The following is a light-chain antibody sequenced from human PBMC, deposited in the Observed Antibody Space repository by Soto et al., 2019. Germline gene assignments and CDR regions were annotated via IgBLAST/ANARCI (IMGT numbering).Light chain of an antibody. J-gene: IGKJ1*01. CDR2: DAS. CDR3: QRYGG. CDR1: QSVSSYY. Sequence: VWMSSQGTRSLSRVEGALVSCSASQSVSSYYLAWYQQKPGQAPRLLIYDASSRATGIPDRFSGSGSGTDFPLPLSRLEPEDFAVYYCQRYGGVGQGTKVDIK. V-gene: IGKV3-20*01.